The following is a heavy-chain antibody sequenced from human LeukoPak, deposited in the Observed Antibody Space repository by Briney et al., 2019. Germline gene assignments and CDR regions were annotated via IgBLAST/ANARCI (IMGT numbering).Heavy chain of an antibody. D-gene: IGHD6-13*01. CDR2: ISYDGSNK. J-gene: IGHJ4*02. CDR1: GFTFSSYG. CDR3: ANDPTPRMAAAVFVY. Sequence: GGSLRLSCAASGFTFSSYGMHWVRQAPGKGLEWVAVISYDGSNKYYADSVKVRFTIYRDNSKNTLYLQMNSSRAEDTAFYSFANDPTPRMAAAVFVYWGEGTLVTVSS. V-gene: IGHV3-30*18.